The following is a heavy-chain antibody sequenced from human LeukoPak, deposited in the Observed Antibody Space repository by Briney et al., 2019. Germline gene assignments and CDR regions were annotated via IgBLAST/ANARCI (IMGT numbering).Heavy chain of an antibody. CDR2: IYNSGST. Sequence: SETLSLTCSVSGDSFSYFYWSWIRQPPGKGLEWIGYIYNSGSTNYNPSLKSRVTISLDTSKNQFSLKLSSVTAADTAVYYCARGVVAAAGRTFDFWGQGTLVTVSS. D-gene: IGHD6-13*01. CDR3: ARGVVAAAGRTFDF. J-gene: IGHJ4*02. V-gene: IGHV4-59*01. CDR1: GDSFSYFY.